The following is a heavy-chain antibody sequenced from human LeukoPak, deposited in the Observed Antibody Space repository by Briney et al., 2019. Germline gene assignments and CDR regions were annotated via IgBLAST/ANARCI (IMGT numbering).Heavy chain of an antibody. V-gene: IGHV3-66*01. CDR3: ARANSGYDSAFDY. D-gene: IGHD5-12*01. CDR2: IYSGGST. Sequence: GGSLRLSCAASGFTVSSNYMSWVRQAPGKGLEWVSVIYSGGSTYYADSVKGRFTISRDNSKNTLYLQMNSLRAEDTAVYYCARANSGYDSAFDYWGQGTLVTVSS. CDR1: GFTVSSNY. J-gene: IGHJ4*02.